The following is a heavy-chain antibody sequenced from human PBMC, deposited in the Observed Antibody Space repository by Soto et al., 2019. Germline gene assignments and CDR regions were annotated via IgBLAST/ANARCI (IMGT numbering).Heavy chain of an antibody. CDR3: ARACSLYNYYGRDV. CDR1: GGSISSGGYY. Sequence: TLSLTCTVSGGSISSGGYYWSWIRQHPGKGLEWIGYIYYSGSTYYNPSLKSRVTISVDTSKNQFSLKLSSVTAADTAVYYCARACSLYNYYGRDVWGQGSTFTGSS. J-gene: IGHJ6*02. CDR2: IYYSGST. D-gene: IGHD6-19*01. V-gene: IGHV4-31*03.